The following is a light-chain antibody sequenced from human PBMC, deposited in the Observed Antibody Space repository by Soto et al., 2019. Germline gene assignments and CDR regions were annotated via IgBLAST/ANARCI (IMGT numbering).Light chain of an antibody. J-gene: IGLJ2*01. CDR1: SSNIGAGYD. Sequence: QSVLTQPPSVSGAPGQRVTISCTGSSSNIGAGYDVHWYQQLPGTAPKLLIYGNSNRPSGVPDRFSGSKSGTSASLAITGLQAEDEADSYCQSYDSSLSGAFGGGTKLTVL. V-gene: IGLV1-40*01. CDR3: QSYDSSLSGA. CDR2: GNS.